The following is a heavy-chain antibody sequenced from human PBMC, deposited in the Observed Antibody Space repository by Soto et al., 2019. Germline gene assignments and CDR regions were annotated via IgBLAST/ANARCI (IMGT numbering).Heavy chain of an antibody. CDR1: GFTFSDYY. J-gene: IGHJ6*02. Sequence: LRLSCAASGFTFSDYYMSWIRQAPGKGLEWVSYISSSGSTIYYADSVKGRFTISRDNAKNSLYLQMNSLRAEDTAVYYCASSVVVVAANYYYYYGMDVWGQGTTVTVSS. CDR2: ISSSGSTI. CDR3: ASSVVVVAANYYYYYGMDV. V-gene: IGHV3-11*01. D-gene: IGHD2-15*01.